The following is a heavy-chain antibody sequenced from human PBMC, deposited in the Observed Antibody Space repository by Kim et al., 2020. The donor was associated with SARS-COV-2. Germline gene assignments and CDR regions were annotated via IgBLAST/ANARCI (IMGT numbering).Heavy chain of an antibody. V-gene: IGHV1-2*02. Sequence: ASVRVSCKASGYTFTGYYMHWVRQAPGQGLEWMGWINPNSGGTNYAQKFQGRVTMTRDTSISTAYMELSRLRSDDTAVYYCVGQTISPYYYYSGMDVWGQGTTVTVSS. D-gene: IGHD3-3*01. CDR3: VGQTISPYYYYSGMDV. CDR1: GYTFTGYY. CDR2: INPNSGGT. J-gene: IGHJ6*02.